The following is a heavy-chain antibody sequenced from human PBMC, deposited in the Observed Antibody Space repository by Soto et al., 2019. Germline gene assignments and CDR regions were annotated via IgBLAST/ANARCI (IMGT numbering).Heavy chain of an antibody. CDR2: INHSGST. CDR1: GGSFSGYY. Sequence: SETLSLTCAVYGGSFSGYYWSWIRQPPGKGLEWIGEINHSGSTNYNPSLKSRVTISVDTSKNQFSLKLSSVTAADTAVYYCARSVAVAVVHYVMDVWGQGTTVIVSS. J-gene: IGHJ6*02. D-gene: IGHD6-19*01. CDR3: ARSVAVAVVHYVMDV. V-gene: IGHV4-34*01.